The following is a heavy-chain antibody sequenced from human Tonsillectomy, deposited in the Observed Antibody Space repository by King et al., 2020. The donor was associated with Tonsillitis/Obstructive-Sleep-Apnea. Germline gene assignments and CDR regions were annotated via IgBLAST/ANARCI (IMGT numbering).Heavy chain of an antibody. J-gene: IGHJ4*02. CDR2: INTDGSST. Sequence: VQLVESGGGLVQPGGSLRLSCAASGFTFSTHWMHWVRQAPGKGLVWVSHINTDGSSTNYADCVKGRLTISRDNAKNTLYLQMNRLRSEDTAVYYCARSSSSWFPLDYWGQGTLVTVSS. CDR1: GFTFSTHW. D-gene: IGHD6-13*01. V-gene: IGHV3-74*01. CDR3: ARSSSSWFPLDY.